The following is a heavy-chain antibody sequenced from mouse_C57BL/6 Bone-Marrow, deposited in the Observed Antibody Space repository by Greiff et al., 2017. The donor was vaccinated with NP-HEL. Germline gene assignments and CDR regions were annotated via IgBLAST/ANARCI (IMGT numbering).Heavy chain of an antibody. CDR1: GYTFTSYW. V-gene: IGHV1-55*01. Sequence: VQLQQPGAELVKPGASVKMSCKASGYTFTSYWITWVKQRPGQGLEWIGDIYPGSGSTNYNEKFKSKATLTVDTSSSTAYMQLSSLTSEDSAVYYCARLGCGLLYAMDHWGQGTSVTVSS. CDR3: ARLGCGLLYAMDH. J-gene: IGHJ4*01. D-gene: IGHD2-13*01. CDR2: IYPGSGST.